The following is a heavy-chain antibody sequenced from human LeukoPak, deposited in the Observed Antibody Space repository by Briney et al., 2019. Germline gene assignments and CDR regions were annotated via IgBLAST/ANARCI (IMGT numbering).Heavy chain of an antibody. D-gene: IGHD5-18*01. J-gene: IGHJ4*02. CDR2: IDYTGTT. Sequence: SETLSLTCSVFGDFISNNFYYWGWIRQTPGKGLAWIASIDYTGTTYYNPSFKSRVSISMDTSKNQFSLKLTSVTAADTAVFYCVKFKRRPRTYRYDYEFWGQGTLVTVSS. V-gene: IGHV4-39*07. CDR3: VKFKRRPRTYRYDYEF. CDR1: GDFISNNFYY.